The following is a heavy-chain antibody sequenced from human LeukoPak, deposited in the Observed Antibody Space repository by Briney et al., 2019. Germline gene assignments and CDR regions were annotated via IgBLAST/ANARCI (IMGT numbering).Heavy chain of an antibody. CDR1: GGSISSYY. CDR2: IYYSGST. J-gene: IGHJ4*02. V-gene: IGHV4-59*01. D-gene: IGHD3-9*01. Sequence: SETLSLTCTVSGGSISSYYWSWIRQPPGKGLEWIGYIYYSGSTNYNPSLKSRVTISVDTSKNQFSLKLSSVTAADTAVYYCARDRYFDWYGFDYWGQGTLVTVSS. CDR3: ARDRYFDWYGFDY.